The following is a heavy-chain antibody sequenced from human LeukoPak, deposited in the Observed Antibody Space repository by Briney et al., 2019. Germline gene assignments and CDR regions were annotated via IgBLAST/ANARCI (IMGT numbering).Heavy chain of an antibody. CDR2: FDPEDGET. CDR3: ARPPEGDNSGSLGRDTYFDY. J-gene: IGHJ4*02. V-gene: IGHV1-24*01. D-gene: IGHD1-26*01. CDR1: GYTLTELS. Sequence: ASVKVSCKVSGYTLTELSMHWVRQAPGKGLEWMGGFDPEDGETIYAQKFQGRVTMTEDTSTDTAYMELSSLRSEDTAVYYCARPPEGDNSGSLGRDTYFDYWGQGTLVTVSS.